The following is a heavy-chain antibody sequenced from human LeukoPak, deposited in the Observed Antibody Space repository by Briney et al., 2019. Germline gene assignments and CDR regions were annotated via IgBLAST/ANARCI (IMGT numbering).Heavy chain of an antibody. V-gene: IGHV3-20*04. CDR3: PRTDSRGWYDGAFDI. CDR1: GFIFDDYG. J-gene: IGHJ3*02. D-gene: IGHD6-19*01. CDR2: INWNGGST. Sequence: GGSLRFSCAASGFIFDDYGMSWVRQVPGKGLECVSGINWNGGSTAYADSVKGRFTISRDNAKNSLYLQKNSLRGEDTALYYCPRTDSRGWYDGAFDIWGQGTMVTVSS.